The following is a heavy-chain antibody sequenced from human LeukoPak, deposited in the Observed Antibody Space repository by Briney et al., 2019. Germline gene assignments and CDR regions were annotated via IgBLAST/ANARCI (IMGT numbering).Heavy chain of an antibody. CDR3: ARVDTAMATPFDY. D-gene: IGHD5-18*01. J-gene: IGHJ4*02. CDR2: IYYSGST. Sequence: SETLSLTCTVSGGSISSYYWSWIRQPPGKGLEWIGYIYYSGSTYYNPSLKSRVTISVDTSKNQFSLKLSSVTAADTAVYYCARVDTAMATPFDYWGQGTLVTVSS. V-gene: IGHV4-30-4*01. CDR1: GGSISSYY.